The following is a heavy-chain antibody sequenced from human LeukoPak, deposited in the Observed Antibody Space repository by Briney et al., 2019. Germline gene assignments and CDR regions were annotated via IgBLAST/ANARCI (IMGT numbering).Heavy chain of an antibody. CDR2: IYHSGST. CDR1: GGSISSGGYY. V-gene: IGHV4-30-2*01. J-gene: IGHJ4*02. CDR3: ARDKTQQLAFDY. Sequence: SQTLSLTCTVSGGSISSGGYYWSWIRRPPGKGLEWIGYIYHSGSTYYNPSLKSRVTISVDRSKNQFSLKLSSVTAADTAVYYCARDKTQQLAFDYWGQGTLVTVSS. D-gene: IGHD6-13*01.